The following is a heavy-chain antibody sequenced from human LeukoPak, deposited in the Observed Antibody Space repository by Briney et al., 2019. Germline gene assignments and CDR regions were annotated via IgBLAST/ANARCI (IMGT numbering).Heavy chain of an antibody. CDR3: ARRTGYSSSWYYFDY. CDR2: VSGSGGST. Sequence: GGSLRLSRAASGFTFSSYAMTWVRQAPGKGLEWVSAVSGSGGSTYYADSVKGRFTISRDSSKNTLYLQMNSLRTEDTAVYYCARRTGYSSSWYYFDYWGQGTLVTVSS. CDR1: GFTFSSYA. J-gene: IGHJ4*02. V-gene: IGHV3-23*01. D-gene: IGHD6-13*01.